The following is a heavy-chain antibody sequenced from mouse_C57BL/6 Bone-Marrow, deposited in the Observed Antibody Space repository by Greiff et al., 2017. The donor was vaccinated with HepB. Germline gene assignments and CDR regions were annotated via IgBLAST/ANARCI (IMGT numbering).Heavy chain of an antibody. Sequence: VQLQQPGAELVMPGASVKLSCKASGYTFTSYWMHWVKQRPGQGLEWIGEIDPSDSYTNYNQKFKGKSTLTVDKSSSTAYMQLSSLTSEDSAVYYCAYQKYDYAPFAYWGQGTLVTVSA. CDR3: AYQKYDYAPFAY. J-gene: IGHJ3*01. CDR2: IDPSDSYT. V-gene: IGHV1-69*01. CDR1: GYTFTSYW. D-gene: IGHD2-4*01.